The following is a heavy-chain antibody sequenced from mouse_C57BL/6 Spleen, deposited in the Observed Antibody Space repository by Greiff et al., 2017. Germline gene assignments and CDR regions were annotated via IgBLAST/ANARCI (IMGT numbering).Heavy chain of an antibody. Sequence: EVKLMESGGDLVKPGGSLKLSCAASGFTFSSYGMSWVRQTPDKRLEWVATISSGGSYTYYPDSVKGRFTISRDNAKNTLYLQMSSLKSEDTAMYYCARQELFAYWGQGTLVTVSA. CDR2: ISSGGSYT. J-gene: IGHJ3*01. V-gene: IGHV5-6*01. CDR1: GFTFSSYG. CDR3: ARQELFAY.